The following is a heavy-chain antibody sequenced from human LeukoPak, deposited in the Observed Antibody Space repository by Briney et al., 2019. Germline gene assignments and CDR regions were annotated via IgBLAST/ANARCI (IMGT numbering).Heavy chain of an antibody. J-gene: IGHJ4*02. CDR2: ISGSGGST. Sequence: PGGSLRLSCAASGFTFSSYAMSWVRQAPGKGLEWVSAISGSGGSTYYADSVKGRFTISRDNSKNTLYLQMNSLRAEDTAVYYCARSPLVNCGGDCFCDYWGQGTLVTVSS. CDR3: ARSPLVNCGGDCFCDY. V-gene: IGHV3-23*01. CDR1: GFTFSSYA. D-gene: IGHD2-21*02.